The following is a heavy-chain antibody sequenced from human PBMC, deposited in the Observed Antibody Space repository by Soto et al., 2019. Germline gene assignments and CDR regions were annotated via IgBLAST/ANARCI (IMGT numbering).Heavy chain of an antibody. CDR1: GGTFSSYA. Sequence: QVQLVQSGAEVKKPGSSVKVSCKASGGTFSSYAISWVRQAPGQGLEWMGGIIPIFGTANYAQKFQGRVTITAEESTSTAYMELSSMRSEDTAVYYCARLFTGPTGIDYWGQGTLVTVSS. V-gene: IGHV1-69*01. CDR3: ARLFTGPTGIDY. CDR2: IIPIFGTA. J-gene: IGHJ4*02. D-gene: IGHD1-7*01.